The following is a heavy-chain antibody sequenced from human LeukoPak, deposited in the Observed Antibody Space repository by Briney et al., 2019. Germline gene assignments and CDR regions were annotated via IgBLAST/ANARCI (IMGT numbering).Heavy chain of an antibody. CDR1: GFTFSNAW. CDR3: ARATALKGAAAGPLDD. J-gene: IGHJ4*02. Sequence: NPGGSLRLSCAASGFTFSNAWMSWVRQPPGMGLEWIGYIFNGGSTYYNPSLKSRVSMSVDGSKSQFSLNLTSVTAADTAVYYCARATALKGAAAGPLDDWGQGTLVTVSS. CDR2: IFNGGST. D-gene: IGHD6-13*01. V-gene: IGHV4-28*03.